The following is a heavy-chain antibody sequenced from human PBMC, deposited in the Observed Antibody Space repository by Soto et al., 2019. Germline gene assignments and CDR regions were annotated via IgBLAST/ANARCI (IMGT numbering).Heavy chain of an antibody. CDR1: GGSISSSSYY. CDR2: IYYSGST. D-gene: IGHD6-19*01. J-gene: IGHJ4*02. Sequence: PSEPLSLTCTVSGGSISSSSYYWGWIRQPPGKGLEWIGSIYYSGSTYYNPSLKSRVTISVDTSKNQFSLKLSSVTAADTAVYYCARLSEAVDYWGQGTLVTVSS. V-gene: IGHV4-39*01. CDR3: ARLSEAVDY.